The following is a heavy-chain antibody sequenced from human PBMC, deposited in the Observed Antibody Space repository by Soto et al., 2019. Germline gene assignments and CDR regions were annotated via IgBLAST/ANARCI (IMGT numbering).Heavy chain of an antibody. J-gene: IGHJ6*03. D-gene: IGHD6-6*01. CDR2: IRSNGVGT. CDR1: GFTLSGYA. Sequence: EVQLAESGGGLAQPGGSLRLSCAASGFTLSGYAMDWVRQAPGKGLEYVSGIRSNGVGTYYANSVQGRFTISRDNSKNTVYLQMGSLRHEDMAVYYCARRARPDFYYMDVWGKGTTVTVSS. V-gene: IGHV3-64*01. CDR3: ARRARPDFYYMDV.